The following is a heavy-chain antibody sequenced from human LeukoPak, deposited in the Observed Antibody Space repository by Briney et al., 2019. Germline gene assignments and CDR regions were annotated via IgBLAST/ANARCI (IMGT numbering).Heavy chain of an antibody. J-gene: IGHJ5*02. CDR2: IYPGDSDT. CDR1: GYSFTSYW. D-gene: IGHD6-13*01. V-gene: IGHV5-51*01. CDR3: ARRSIAAAAGFDP. Sequence: GESLKISCKGSGYSFTSYWIGWVRQMPGKGLEWMGIIYPGDSDTRYSPSFQGQVTVSADKSISTAYLQWSSLKASDTAMYYCARRSIAAAAGFDPWGQGTLVTVSS.